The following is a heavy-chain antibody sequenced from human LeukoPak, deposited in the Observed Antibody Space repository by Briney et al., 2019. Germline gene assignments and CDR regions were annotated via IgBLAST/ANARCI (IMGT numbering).Heavy chain of an antibody. V-gene: IGHV1-2*06. J-gene: IGHJ4*02. D-gene: IGHD6-13*01. Sequence: WASVKVSCKASGYTFTGYHIHWVRQAPGQGLEWMGRINPYSGGTNFAQKFQGRVTMTRDTSITTAYMNLSSLTPDDTAVYFCARDQGSLTRSWYTGYWGQGTQVTASS. CDR3: ARDQGSLTRSWYTGY. CDR1: GYTFTGYH. CDR2: INPYSGGT.